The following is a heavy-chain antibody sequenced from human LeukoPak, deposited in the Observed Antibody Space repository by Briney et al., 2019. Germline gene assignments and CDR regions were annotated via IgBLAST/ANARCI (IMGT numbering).Heavy chain of an antibody. CDR3: AKDLSWGLDY. Sequence: GGSLRLSCVVSGFTFSSYGMHWVRQAPGKGLEWVAVIWYDGSKEYYIDSVKGRFTISRDNSKNTLYLQMNSLRAEDTAVYYCAKDLSWGLDYWGQGTLVTVSS. J-gene: IGHJ4*02. CDR1: GFTFSSYG. V-gene: IGHV3-33*06. D-gene: IGHD3-16*01. CDR2: IWYDGSKE.